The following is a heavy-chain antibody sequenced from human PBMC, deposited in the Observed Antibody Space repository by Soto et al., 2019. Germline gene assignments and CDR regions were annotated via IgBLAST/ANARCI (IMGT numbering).Heavy chain of an antibody. J-gene: IGHJ4*02. D-gene: IGHD2-21*02. CDR3: AKQWGRVVTPLTGSAPDY. V-gene: IGHV3-23*01. Sequence: EVQLLESGGGLVQPGGSLRLSCAASGFTFSSYAMSWVRQAPGKGLEWVSAISGSGGSTYYADSVKGRFTIPRDNSKNTLYLQMNSLRAEDTAVYYCAKQWGRVVTPLTGSAPDYWGQGTLVTVSS. CDR1: GFTFSSYA. CDR2: ISGSGGST.